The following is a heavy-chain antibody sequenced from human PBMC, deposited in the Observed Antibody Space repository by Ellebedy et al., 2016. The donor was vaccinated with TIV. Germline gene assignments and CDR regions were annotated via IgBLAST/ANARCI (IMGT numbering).Heavy chain of an antibody. Sequence: GGSLRLSCEASGFTFSNYWMSWVRQTAGKGLEWVANIKGDGSKQKYVDSVKGRLTISRDNAKNSLYLQMNSLRAEDTAVYYCAKDRSMVRGVILYWGQGTLVTVSS. CDR1: GFTFSNYW. V-gene: IGHV3-7*03. CDR2: IKGDGSKQ. J-gene: IGHJ4*02. D-gene: IGHD3-10*01. CDR3: AKDRSMVRGVILY.